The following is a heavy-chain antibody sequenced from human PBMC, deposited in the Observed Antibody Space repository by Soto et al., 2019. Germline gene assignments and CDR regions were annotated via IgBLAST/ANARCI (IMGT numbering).Heavy chain of an antibody. J-gene: IGHJ3*02. V-gene: IGHV4-34*01. CDR3: ARETEDYDYVWGSYRYPAFDI. Sequence: SETLSLTCAVYGGSFSGYYWSWIRQPPGKGLEWIGEINHSGSTNYNPSLKSRVTISVDTSKNQFSLKLSSVTAADTAVYYCARETEDYDYVWGSYRYPAFDIWGQGTMVT. CDR2: INHSGST. D-gene: IGHD3-16*02. CDR1: GGSFSGYY.